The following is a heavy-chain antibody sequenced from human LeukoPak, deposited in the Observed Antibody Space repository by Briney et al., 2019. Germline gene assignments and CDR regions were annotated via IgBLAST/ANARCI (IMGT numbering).Heavy chain of an antibody. V-gene: IGHV1-18*01. CDR1: GYTFTSYG. D-gene: IGHD3-3*01. CDR2: ISAYNGNT. Sequence: GASVKVSCKASGYTFTSYGISWVRQAPGQGLEWVGWISAYNGNTNYAQKLQGRVTMTTDNSTSTAYMELRSVRSDDTAVYYCARGFWSGYHPEDWFDPWGQGTLVTVSS. CDR3: ARGFWSGYHPEDWFDP. J-gene: IGHJ5*02.